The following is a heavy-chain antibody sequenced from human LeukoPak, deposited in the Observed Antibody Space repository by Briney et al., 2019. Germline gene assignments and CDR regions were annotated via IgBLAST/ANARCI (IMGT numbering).Heavy chain of an antibody. J-gene: IGHJ6*03. CDR3: ASGLRQLYYYYYMDV. Sequence: SETLSLTCAVYGGSFSGYYWSWIRQPPGKGLEWIGEINHSGSTNYNPSLKSRVTISVDTSKNQFSLKLSSVTAADTAVYYCASGLRQLYYYYYMDVWGKGTTVTVSS. V-gene: IGHV4-34*01. D-gene: IGHD5/OR15-5a*01. CDR2: INHSGST. CDR1: GGSFSGYY.